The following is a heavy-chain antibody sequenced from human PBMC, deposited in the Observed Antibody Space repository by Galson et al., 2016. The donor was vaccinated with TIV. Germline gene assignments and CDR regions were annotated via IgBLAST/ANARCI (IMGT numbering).Heavy chain of an antibody. CDR2: VYDDGKK. D-gene: IGHD2-21*01. J-gene: IGHJ6*02. CDR3: ARDRRHCGNECFLRYYYGMDV. Sequence: SLRLSCAASGFIVNDNYMTWVRQAPGKELEWVSVVYDDGKKMYADSVQGRFTISRDSSKNVLYLQMTSLRGEDTAVYFCARDRRHCGNECFLRYYYGMDVWGQGTTVTVSS. V-gene: IGHV3-66*02. CDR1: GFIVNDNY.